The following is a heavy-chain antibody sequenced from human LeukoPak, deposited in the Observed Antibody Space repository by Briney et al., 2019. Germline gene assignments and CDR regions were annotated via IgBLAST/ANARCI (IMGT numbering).Heavy chain of an antibody. V-gene: IGHV4-38-2*01. CDR3: ARVDWLANYYYYMDV. J-gene: IGHJ6*03. Sequence: PSETLSLTCAVYGGSFSGYYWGWIRQPPGKGLEWIGSIYHSGSTYSNPSLKSRVTISVDTSKNQFSLNLSSVTAAGTAVYYCARVDWLANYYYYMDVWGKGTTVTVSS. CDR2: IYHSGST. D-gene: IGHD2-21*01. CDR1: GGSFSGYY.